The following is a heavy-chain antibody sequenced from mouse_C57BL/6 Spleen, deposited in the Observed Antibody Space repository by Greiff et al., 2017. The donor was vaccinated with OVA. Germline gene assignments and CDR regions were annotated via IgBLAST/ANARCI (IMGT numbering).Heavy chain of an antibody. Sequence: EVKLMESGGDLVKPGGSLKLSCAASGFTFSSYGMSWVRQTPDKRLEWVATISSGGSYTYYPDSVKGRFTISRDNAKNTLYLQMSSLKSEDTAMYYCARHVYYGSSPWYFDVWGTGTTVTVSS. D-gene: IGHD1-1*01. J-gene: IGHJ1*03. CDR2: ISSGGSYT. CDR3: ARHVYYGSSPWYFDV. V-gene: IGHV5-6*01. CDR1: GFTFSSYG.